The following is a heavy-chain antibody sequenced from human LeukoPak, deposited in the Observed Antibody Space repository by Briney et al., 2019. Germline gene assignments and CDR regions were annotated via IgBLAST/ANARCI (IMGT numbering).Heavy chain of an antibody. D-gene: IGHD1-26*01. CDR3: ARQRRIVGATNPATFDS. Sequence: SETLSLTCTVSSGSISSSSHCWGWTREPPLRGWDGIGIIVYSGSAFYNASLRSRLIISVDTSKNQFSLKVNSATAADTAVYYCARQRRIVGATNPATFDSWGQGTLVTVSS. V-gene: IGHV4-39*01. CDR1: SGSISSSSHC. J-gene: IGHJ4*02. CDR2: IVYSGSA.